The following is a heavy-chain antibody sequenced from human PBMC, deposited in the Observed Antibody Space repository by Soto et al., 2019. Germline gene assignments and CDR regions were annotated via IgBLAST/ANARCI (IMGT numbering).Heavy chain of an antibody. V-gene: IGHV3-74*01. D-gene: IGHD6-19*01. CDR3: ARGPSGWYGFDY. J-gene: IGHJ4*02. CDR2: INSDGSTT. CDR1: GFIISSNW. Sequence: EVQLVESGGGLVQPGGSLRLSCADSGFIISSNWMHWVRQAPGKGLVWVSRINSDGSTTSYADSVKGRFTISSDNAKNTLYLQINSLRAEDTAVYYCARGPSGWYGFDYWGQGTRVTVSS.